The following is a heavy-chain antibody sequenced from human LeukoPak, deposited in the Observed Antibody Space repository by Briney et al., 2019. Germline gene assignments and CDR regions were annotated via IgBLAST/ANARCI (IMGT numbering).Heavy chain of an antibody. D-gene: IGHD3-22*01. CDR3: AKGGSSGYFLDL. V-gene: IGHV3-23*01. CDR1: GFLFNNYG. J-gene: IGHJ5*02. Sequence: PGGSLRLSYAASGFLFNNYGLVWVRQAPGKGLEWVAAISNDGGGTTYADFVKGRFTISRDNSKNTLFLHMNSLRAEDTALYYCAKGGSSGYFLDLWGQGTLVTVSS. CDR2: ISNDGGGT.